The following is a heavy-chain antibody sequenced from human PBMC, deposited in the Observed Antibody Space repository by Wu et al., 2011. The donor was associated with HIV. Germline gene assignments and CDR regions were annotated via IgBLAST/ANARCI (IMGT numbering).Heavy chain of an antibody. J-gene: IGHJ5*02. CDR2: INPNSGGT. D-gene: IGHD3-10*01. V-gene: IGHV1-2*02. CDR3: ASNIAEDGSGSSNWFDP. CDR1: GYTFTGYY. Sequence: QVQLVQSGAEVKKPGASVKVSCKASGYTFTGYYMHWVRQAPGQGLEWMGWINPNSGGTNYAQKFQGGVTMTRDTSISTAYMELSRLRSDDTAVYYCASNIAEDGSGSSNWFDPWGQGTLVTVSS.